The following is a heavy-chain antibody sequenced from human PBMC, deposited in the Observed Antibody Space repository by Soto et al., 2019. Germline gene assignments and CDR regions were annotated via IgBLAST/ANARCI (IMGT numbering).Heavy chain of an antibody. J-gene: IGHJ4*02. CDR1: GYTFMSYP. CDR3: ARSIVVVTALDY. D-gene: IGHD2-21*02. CDR2: INAGDDIT. V-gene: IGHV1-3*01. Sequence: ASVKVSCKASGYTFMSYPLHWVRQAPGQRPEWMGWINAGDDITQFSQKFQGRLTFTRDTSASTAYMELSSLRSEDTAVYYCARSIVVVTALDYWGQGTLVTVSS.